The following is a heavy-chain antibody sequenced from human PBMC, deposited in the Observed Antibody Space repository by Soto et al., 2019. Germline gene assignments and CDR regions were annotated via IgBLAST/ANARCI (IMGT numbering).Heavy chain of an antibody. CDR2: ISAYNGNT. CDR1: GYTFTSYG. D-gene: IGHD6-19*01. CDR3: ARGIEGWYQGRYYYGMDV. Sequence: GASVKVSCKASGYTFTSYGITWVRQAPGQGLEWMGWISAYNGNTVYTQNLQGRVTMTTDTSTSTAYMELRSLRSADTAAYYCARGIEGWYQGRYYYGMDVWGQGTTVTVSS. V-gene: IGHV1-18*01. J-gene: IGHJ6*02.